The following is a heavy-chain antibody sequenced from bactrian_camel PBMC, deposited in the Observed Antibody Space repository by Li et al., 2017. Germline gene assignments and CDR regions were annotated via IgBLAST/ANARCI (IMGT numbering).Heavy chain of an antibody. CDR3: AAGRIGFPSLARYLYNH. CDR2: ISGGGGTT. Sequence: HVQLVESGGGLVQPGGSLRLSCAASGFSFSIYWMYWVRQAPGKGLEWVSSISGGGGTTYYSESVKGRSTISTDDANNTLDLQIDSLKPEDTAMYYCAAGRIGFPSLARYLYNHWGPGTQVTVS. D-gene: IGHD5*01. J-gene: IGHJ4*01. V-gene: IGHV3S1*01. CDR1: GFSFSIYW.